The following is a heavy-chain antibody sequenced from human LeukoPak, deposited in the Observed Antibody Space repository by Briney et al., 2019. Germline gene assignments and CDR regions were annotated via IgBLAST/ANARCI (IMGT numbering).Heavy chain of an antibody. D-gene: IGHD3-3*01. CDR1: GGSFSGYY. CDR2: INHSGST. CDR3: ARGRWSGAYYYYMDV. V-gene: IGHV4-34*01. Sequence: SETLSLTCAVYGGSFSGYYWSWIRQPPGKGLEWIGEINHSGSTNYNPSLKSRVTISVDTYKNQFSLKLSSVTAADTAVYYCARGRWSGAYYYYMDVWGKGTTVTVSS. J-gene: IGHJ6*03.